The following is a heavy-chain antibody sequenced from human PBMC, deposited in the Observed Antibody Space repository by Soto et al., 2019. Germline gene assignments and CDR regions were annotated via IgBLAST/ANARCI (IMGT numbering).Heavy chain of an antibody. J-gene: IGHJ6*02. Sequence: QVQLVQSGAEVKRPRASVTVSCKASGYTFTNYDIHWVRQATGQGLEWMGWMNPNRGHTVYSQKFQGRVSMTRDTSISTAYMEVSSLRSDDTAVYYCARSYYYDHGMDVWGQGTTVTVTS. CDR3: ARSYYYDHGMDV. CDR1: GYTFTNYD. CDR2: MNPNRGHT. V-gene: IGHV1-8*02.